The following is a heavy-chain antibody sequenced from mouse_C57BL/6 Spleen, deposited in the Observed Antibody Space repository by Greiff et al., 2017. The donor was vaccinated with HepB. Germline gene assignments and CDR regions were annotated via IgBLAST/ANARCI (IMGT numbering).Heavy chain of an antibody. J-gene: IGHJ3*01. CDR2: ISDGGSYT. Sequence: VKLVESGGGLVKPGGSLKLSCAASGFTFSSYAMSWVRQTPEKRLEWVATISDGGSYTYYPDNVKGRFTISRDNAKNNLYLQMSHLKSEDTAMYYCARVGDYEDWFAYWGQGTLVTVSA. CDR3: ARVGDYEDWFAY. V-gene: IGHV5-4*03. D-gene: IGHD2-4*01. CDR1: GFTFSSYA.